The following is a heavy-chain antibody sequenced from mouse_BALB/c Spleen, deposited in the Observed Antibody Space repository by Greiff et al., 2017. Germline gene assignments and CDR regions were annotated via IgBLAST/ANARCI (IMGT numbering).Heavy chain of an antibody. CDR3: ARLGRSHFDY. J-gene: IGHJ2*01. V-gene: IGHV1-7*01. CDR2: INPSSGYT. Sequence: QVQLQQSGAELAKPGASVKMSCTASGYTFTSYCMHWVKQRPGQGLEWIGYINPSSGYTEYNQKFKDKATLTADKSSSTAYMQLSSLTSEDSAVYYCARLGRSHFDYWGQGTTLTVSS. CDR1: GYTFTSYC. D-gene: IGHD4-1*01.